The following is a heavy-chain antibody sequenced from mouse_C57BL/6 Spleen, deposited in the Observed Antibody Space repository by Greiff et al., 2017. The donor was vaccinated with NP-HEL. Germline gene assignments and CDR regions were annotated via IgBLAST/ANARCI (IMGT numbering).Heavy chain of an antibody. V-gene: IGHV1-82*01. CDR3: AREPYYGSSFFDY. Sequence: QVQLQQSGPELVKPGASVKISCKASGYAFSSSWMNWVKPRPGKGLEWIGRIYPGDGDTNYNGKFKGKATLTADKSSSTAYMQLSSLTSEDSAVYFCAREPYYGSSFFDYWGQGTTLTVSS. J-gene: IGHJ2*01. D-gene: IGHD1-1*01. CDR1: GYAFSSSW. CDR2: IYPGDGDT.